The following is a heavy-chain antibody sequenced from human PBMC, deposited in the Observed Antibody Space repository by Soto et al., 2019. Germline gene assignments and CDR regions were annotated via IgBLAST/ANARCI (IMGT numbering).Heavy chain of an antibody. V-gene: IGHV4-39*01. D-gene: IGHD3-22*01. CDR2: IYHSGST. J-gene: IGHJ4*02. CDR1: GGSIANNNYY. Sequence: PSETLSLTCTVSGGSIANNNYYWGWIRQPPGKGLEWIGSIYHSGSTSYNPSLKSRVTISVDTSKNQFSLKLSSVTAADTAVYYCARPRYYYDGSGYPGFNDYWGQGTLVTASS. CDR3: ARPRYYYDGSGYPGFNDY.